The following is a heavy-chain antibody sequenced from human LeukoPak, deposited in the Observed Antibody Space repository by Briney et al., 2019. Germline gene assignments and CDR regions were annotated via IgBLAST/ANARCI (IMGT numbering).Heavy chain of an antibody. CDR3: ASYDYVWGFDY. CDR2: IYTSGST. V-gene: IGHV4-61*02. Sequence: SETLSLTCTVSGGSISSGSYYWSWIRQPAGKGLEWIGRIYTSGSTNYNPSLKSRVTISVDTSKNQFSLKLSSVTAAGTAVYYCASYDYVWGFDYWGQGTLVTVSS. J-gene: IGHJ4*02. CDR1: GGSISSGSYY. D-gene: IGHD3-16*01.